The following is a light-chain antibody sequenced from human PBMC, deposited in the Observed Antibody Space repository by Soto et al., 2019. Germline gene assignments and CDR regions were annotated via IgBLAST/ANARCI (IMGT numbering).Light chain of an antibody. CDR3: QQYNNWPQT. V-gene: IGKV3D-15*01. CDR2: GAS. CDR1: QSMPNN. J-gene: IGKJ1*01. Sequence: ILVTQSPGALSFPPGKSATLSCRVSQSMPNNSLAWYQQKPGQAPRLLISGASNRASGTPDRFRGSGSGTEFTLTIRSLQSEDFAVYYCQQYNNWPQTSGQGAKADIK.